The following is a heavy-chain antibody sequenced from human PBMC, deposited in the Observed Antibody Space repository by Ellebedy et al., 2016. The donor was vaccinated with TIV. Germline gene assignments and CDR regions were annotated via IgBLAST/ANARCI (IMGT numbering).Heavy chain of an antibody. D-gene: IGHD2-15*01. CDR2: FDPELGVT. V-gene: IGHV1-24*01. CDR3: VTVDVDGTPRYYHYYYAMDV. CDR1: GYTLTELS. J-gene: IGHJ6*02. Sequence: ASVKVSRXVSGYTLTELSIHWVRQAPGKGLEWMGGFDPELGVTIYAQKFQGRVTMTEDTSTDTAYMELSSLRSEDTAMYYCVTVDVDGTPRYYHYYYAMDVWGPGTTVTISS.